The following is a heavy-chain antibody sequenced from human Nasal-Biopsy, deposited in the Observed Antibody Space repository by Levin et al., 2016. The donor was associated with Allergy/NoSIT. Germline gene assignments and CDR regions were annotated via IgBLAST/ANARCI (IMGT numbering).Heavy chain of an antibody. CDR1: GFTFSRQT. J-gene: IGHJ3*01. CDR2: ISGSGEST. D-gene: IGHD3-10*01. V-gene: IGHV3-23*01. Sequence: GGSLRLSCVVSGFTFSRQTMAWVRQGSGKGLEWVSGISGSGESTSYTDSVKGRFTISRDKSQNTLYLQMDSLRVEDTAVYYCAKEEGETIMVDAFDVWGQGTMVTVS. CDR3: AKEEGETIMVDAFDV.